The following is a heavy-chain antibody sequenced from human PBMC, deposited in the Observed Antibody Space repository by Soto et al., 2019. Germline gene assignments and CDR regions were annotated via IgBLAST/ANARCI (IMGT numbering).Heavy chain of an antibody. V-gene: IGHV3-73*01. Sequence: EVQLVESGGGLVQPGGSLQLSCAASGFTFSASTIHWVCQASGKGLEWVGRIRTEPNSYATGYAASVKGRFTISRDDSKNTAFLQMNSLKTEDTAVYYCAGSSVAGGDYFSDLWGRGTLISVSS. CDR2: IRTEPNSYAT. D-gene: IGHD3-16*01. CDR3: AGSSVAGGDYFSDL. J-gene: IGHJ2*01. CDR1: GFTFSAST.